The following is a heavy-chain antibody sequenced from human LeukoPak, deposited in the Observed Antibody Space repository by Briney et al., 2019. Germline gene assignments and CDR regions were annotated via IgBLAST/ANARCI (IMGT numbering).Heavy chain of an antibody. D-gene: IGHD3-10*01. J-gene: IGHJ3*02. CDR1: GFIFDDYA. V-gene: IGHV3-9*01. CDR3: AKDRYYDFGSGRSSNVFDI. Sequence: PGRSLRLSCAASGFIFDDYAMHWVRQAPGKGLEWVSGISWNSGSIDYADSVKGRFTISRDNAKNSLHLQMNSLRAEDTALYYCAKDRYYDFGSGRSSNVFDIWGLGTMVTVSS. CDR2: ISWNSGSI.